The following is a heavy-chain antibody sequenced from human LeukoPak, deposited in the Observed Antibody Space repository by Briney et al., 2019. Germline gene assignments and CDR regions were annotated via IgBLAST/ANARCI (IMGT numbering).Heavy chain of an antibody. D-gene: IGHD6-19*01. CDR3: TRGIAKTGMNC. CDR2: IRSKTYGETT. CDR1: GFTFGDNA. V-gene: IGHV3-49*04. J-gene: IGHJ4*02. Sequence: GRSQRLFCTASGFTFGDNAMTWVRQAPGRGLEGVGFIRSKTYGETTEYAASVKGRFTISRDDSKSIAYLQMNSLKSEDTAVYYCTRGIAKTGMNCWGQGTLVTVSA.